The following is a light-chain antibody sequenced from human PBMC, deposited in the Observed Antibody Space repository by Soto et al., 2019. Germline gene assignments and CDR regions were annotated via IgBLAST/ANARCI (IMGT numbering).Light chain of an antibody. CDR3: QKYDNWPFT. J-gene: IGKJ5*01. CDR2: DAS. Sequence: EIVLTQSPDTLSLSPGERATLSCWASHSVTTHLAWFQQRPGQTPRLLIYDASTRAPGIPARFSGRGSGADFTLTISSLQSEDFAVYYCQKYDNWPFTFGQGTRLEIK. V-gene: IGKV3D-15*01. CDR1: HSVTTH.